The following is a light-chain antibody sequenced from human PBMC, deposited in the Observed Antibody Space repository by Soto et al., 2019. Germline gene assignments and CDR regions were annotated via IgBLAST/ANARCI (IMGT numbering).Light chain of an antibody. J-gene: IGKJ3*01. V-gene: IGKV3-20*01. CDR3: QQYGSSPTT. CDR1: QSVSSSY. Sequence: DIVWTQSQGTLSLSPGERATLSCRASQSVSSSYLAWYQQKPGQAPRLLIYGASSSATGIPDRFSGSGSGTDFTLTISRLEPEDFAVYYCQQYGSSPTTFGPGT. CDR2: GAS.